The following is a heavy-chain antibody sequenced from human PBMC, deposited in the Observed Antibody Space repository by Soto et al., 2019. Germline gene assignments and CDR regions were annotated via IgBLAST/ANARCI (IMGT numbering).Heavy chain of an antibody. J-gene: IGHJ3*02. CDR3: ARDLGPSFYYDSDGPLNPFDI. D-gene: IGHD3-22*01. V-gene: IGHV1-69*01. Sequence: QVQLVQSGAEVKKPGSSVKVSCKTSGGDFSSYSMNWVRQAPGQGPEWMGGIIPMFGTPNYAPRFQVRVTIAADESTTTVYMELSSLTSEDTAVYYCARDLGPSFYYDSDGPLNPFDIWGQGTMVTVSS. CDR1: GGDFSSYS. CDR2: IIPMFGTP.